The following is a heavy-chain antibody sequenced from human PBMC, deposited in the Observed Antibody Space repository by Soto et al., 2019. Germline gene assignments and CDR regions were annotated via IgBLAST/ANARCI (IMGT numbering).Heavy chain of an antibody. V-gene: IGHV3-23*01. Sequence: GGSLRLSCAASGFTFSSSAMSWVRQAPGKGLEWVSAISGSGGSTYYADSVKGRFTISRDNSKNTLYLQLDSLRVEDTAMYYCTRGPRPSSSGTGAYWGPGTQVTVSS. CDR2: ISGSGGST. CDR3: TRGPRPSSSGTGAY. D-gene: IGHD1-26*01. J-gene: IGHJ4*02. CDR1: GFTFSSSA.